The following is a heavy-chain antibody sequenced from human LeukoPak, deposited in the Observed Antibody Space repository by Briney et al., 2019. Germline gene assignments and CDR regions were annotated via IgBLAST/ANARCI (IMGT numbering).Heavy chain of an antibody. V-gene: IGHV4-59*01. CDR2: IYYSGST. J-gene: IGHJ4*02. CDR1: GGSISSYY. CDR3: ARGFDSKSTYFDY. Sequence: SETLSLTCTVSGGSISSYYWNWLRQPPGKGLEWIGYIYYSGSTKYNPSLKSRVTMSLDTSKKQFSLRLTSVTAADTAVYYCARGFDSKSTYFDYWGLGTLVTASS. D-gene: IGHD5-12*01.